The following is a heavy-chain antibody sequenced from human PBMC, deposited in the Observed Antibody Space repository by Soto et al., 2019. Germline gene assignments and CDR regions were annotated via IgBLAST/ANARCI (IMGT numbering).Heavy chain of an antibody. CDR1: GYTFTSYG. D-gene: IGHD6-19*01. CDR2: ISAYNGNT. J-gene: IGHJ3*02. Sequence: GASVKVSCKASGYTFTSYGISWVRQAPGQGLEWMGWISAYNGNTNYAQKLQGRVTMTTDTSTSTAYMELRSLRSDDTAVYYCAGDERYSSGWYGAXDIWGQGKMVTVSS. CDR3: AGDERYSSGWYGAXDI. V-gene: IGHV1-18*01.